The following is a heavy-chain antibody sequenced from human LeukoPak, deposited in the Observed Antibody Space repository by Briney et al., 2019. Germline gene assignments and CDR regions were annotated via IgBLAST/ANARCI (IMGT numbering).Heavy chain of an antibody. J-gene: IGHJ6*03. CDR1: GYTFTSYY. CDR2: INPSGGST. Sequence: ASVKVSCKASGYTFTSYYMHWVRQAPGQGLEWMGIINPSGGSTSYAQKFQGRVTMTRDTSTSTVYMELSSLRSEDTAVYYCARAGYCSSTSCYNYYYYMDVWGKGTTVTVSS. CDR3: ARAGYCSSTSCYNYYYYMDV. V-gene: IGHV1-46*01. D-gene: IGHD2-2*02.